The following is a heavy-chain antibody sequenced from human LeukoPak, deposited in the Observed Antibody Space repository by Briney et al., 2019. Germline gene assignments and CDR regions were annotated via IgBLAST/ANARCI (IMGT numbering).Heavy chain of an antibody. V-gene: IGHV3-74*03. CDR2: INSDGITT. CDR3: ARPLSHSFDP. Sequence: GGSLRLSCAASGFHFSSYWMHWVRQAPGKGLVWVSRINSDGITTTYADSVKGRFTISRDNAKNTLYLQMNSLRPEDTAVYYCARPLSHSFDPWGQGTLVTVSS. J-gene: IGHJ5*02. D-gene: IGHD2/OR15-2a*01. CDR1: GFHFSSYW.